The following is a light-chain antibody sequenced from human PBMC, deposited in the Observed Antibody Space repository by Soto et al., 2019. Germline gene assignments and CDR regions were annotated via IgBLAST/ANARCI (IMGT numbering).Light chain of an antibody. Sequence: QSALTQPPSASGSPGQSITISCTGTSSDIGAYDYVSWYQQHPGKVPKLIIHEVTRRPSGVPDRFSASKSGNTASLTVSGLQAEDEADYYCSSHGGSNDFYVFGTGTKLTVL. CDR3: SSHGGSNDFYV. CDR2: EVT. CDR1: SSDIGAYDY. V-gene: IGLV2-8*01. J-gene: IGLJ1*01.